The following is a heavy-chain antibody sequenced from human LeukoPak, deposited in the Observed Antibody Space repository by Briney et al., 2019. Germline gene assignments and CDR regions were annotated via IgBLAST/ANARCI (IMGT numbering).Heavy chain of an antibody. J-gene: IGHJ4*02. D-gene: IGHD5-24*01. Sequence: PGGSLRLSCAASGFTFSRYAAHWVRQGPGKGLEWVAVISFDGSNKYYADSVKGRFTISRDNSKNTLYLQMNSLRAEDTAVYYCARSERWLQVYFDYWGQGTLVTVSS. CDR3: ARSERWLQVYFDY. CDR2: ISFDGSNK. CDR1: GFTFSRYA. V-gene: IGHV3-30-3*01.